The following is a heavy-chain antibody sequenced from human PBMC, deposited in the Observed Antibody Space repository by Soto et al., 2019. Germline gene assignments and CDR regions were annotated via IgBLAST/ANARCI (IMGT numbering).Heavy chain of an antibody. CDR1: GDSIRSYY. J-gene: IGHJ4*02. V-gene: IGHV4-59*01. CDR2: VYYGGST. D-gene: IGHD3-3*01. Sequence: SETLSLTCTVSGDSIRSYYWTWIRQPPGRGLEWIGHVYYGGSTNYNPSLKSRVTISLDTSKNQFSLRLTSMTAADAAVYYCAGEGALATFGVVWGQGTRVTVSS. CDR3: AGEGALATFGVV.